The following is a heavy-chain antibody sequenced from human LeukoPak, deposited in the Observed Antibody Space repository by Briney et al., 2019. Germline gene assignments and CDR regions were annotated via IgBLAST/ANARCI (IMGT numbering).Heavy chain of an antibody. CDR3: AKDGDIVVVPAAMYYYYYYMDV. CDR1: GYTFTGYY. V-gene: IGHV1-2*02. Sequence: ASVKVSCKASGYTFTGYYMHLVRQAPGQGLEWMGWINPNSGGTNYAQKFQGRVTMTRDTSISTAYMELSRLRSDDTAVYYCAKDGDIVVVPAAMYYYYYYMDVWDKGTTVTISS. D-gene: IGHD2-2*01. J-gene: IGHJ6*03. CDR2: INPNSGGT.